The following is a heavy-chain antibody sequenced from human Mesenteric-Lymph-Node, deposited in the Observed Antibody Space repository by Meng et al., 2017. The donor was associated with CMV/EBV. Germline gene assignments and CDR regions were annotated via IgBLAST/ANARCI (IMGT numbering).Heavy chain of an antibody. D-gene: IGHD7-27*01. J-gene: IGHJ4*02. CDR1: EFSFPFYA. CDR3: ARGNWGGDY. V-gene: IGHV3-21*01. CDR2: ITGSSGSI. Sequence: GGSLRLSCTASEFSFPFYAMAWVRQAPGKGLEWVSAITGSSGSIYYADSLKGRFTISRDNARNSLSLQMNSLRAEDTAVYFCARGNWGGDYWGQGALVTVSS.